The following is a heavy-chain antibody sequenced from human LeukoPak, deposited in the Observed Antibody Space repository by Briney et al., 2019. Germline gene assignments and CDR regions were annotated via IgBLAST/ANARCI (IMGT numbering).Heavy chain of an antibody. CDR3: ASYSNSWYYFDY. CDR1: GGSITSYY. V-gene: IGHV4-59*01. CDR2: MYYSGNS. J-gene: IGHJ4*02. Sequence: SESLSLTCTASGGSITSYYWSWIRQPPGKGLEWIGYMYYSGNSYYNPSLKSRVTISVDTSKNQFSLKLSCMTAADTAVYYCASYSNSWYYFDYWGQGTLVTVSS. D-gene: IGHD6-13*01.